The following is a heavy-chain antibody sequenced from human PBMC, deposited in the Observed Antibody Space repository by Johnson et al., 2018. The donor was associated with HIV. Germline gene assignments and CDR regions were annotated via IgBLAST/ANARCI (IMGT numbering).Heavy chain of an antibody. CDR1: GFTVSSNY. CDR3: AKDLTYGDYEGDAFDI. Sequence: VQLVESGGDLVQPGGSLRLSCAASGFTVSSNYMSWVRQAPGKGLEWVSGVSGSGGSTYYADSVKGRFTISRDNSKNTLFLQMNSLRAEETALYYCAKDLTYGDYEGDAFDIWGQGTMLTVSS. CDR2: VSGSGGST. V-gene: IGHV3-23*04. J-gene: IGHJ3*02. D-gene: IGHD4-17*01.